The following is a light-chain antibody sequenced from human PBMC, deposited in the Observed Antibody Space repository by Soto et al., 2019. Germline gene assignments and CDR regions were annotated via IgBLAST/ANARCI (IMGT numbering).Light chain of an antibody. CDR2: GAS. CDR3: QEYNYWHPIT. V-gene: IGKV3-15*01. CDR1: QNIGNK. J-gene: IGKJ4*01. Sequence: IVMTQSPGTLSVSPRERATLSCRASQNIGNKVGWYQQKPGQAPRLLIYGASTRATGIPVRFSGSGSGTEFTLTITSLQSEDYEVYYCQEYNYWHPITFGGGTKVDIK.